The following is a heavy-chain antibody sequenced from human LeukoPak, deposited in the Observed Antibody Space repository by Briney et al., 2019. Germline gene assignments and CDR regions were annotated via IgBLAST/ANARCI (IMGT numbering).Heavy chain of an antibody. D-gene: IGHD1-26*01. Sequence: PRGSLRLSCAASGFTFSSYWMHWVRQAPGKGLVWVSRINSDGSSTSYADSVKGRFTISRDNAKNTLYLQMNSLRAEDTAVYYCARGRVGYYYYGMDVWGQGTTVTVSS. CDR2: INSDGSST. CDR1: GFTFSSYW. CDR3: ARGRVGYYYYGMDV. V-gene: IGHV3-74*01. J-gene: IGHJ6*02.